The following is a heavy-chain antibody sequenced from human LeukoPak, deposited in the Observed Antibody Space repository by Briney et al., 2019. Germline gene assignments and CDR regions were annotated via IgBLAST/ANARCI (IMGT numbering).Heavy chain of an antibody. CDR3: ARARATRSYFDY. CDR2: IYPGDPDT. Sequence: TGGSLRLSCAASGFSFTSYWIGWVRQMPGKGLEWMGIIYPGDPDTRYSPSFQGQVTISADKSISTAYLQWSSLKASDTAMYYCARARATRSYFDYWGQGTLVTVSS. CDR1: GFSFTSYW. J-gene: IGHJ4*02. V-gene: IGHV5-51*01. D-gene: IGHD5-24*01.